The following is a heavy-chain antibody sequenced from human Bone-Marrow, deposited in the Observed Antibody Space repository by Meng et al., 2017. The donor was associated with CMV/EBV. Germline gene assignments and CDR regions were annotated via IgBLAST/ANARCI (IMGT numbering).Heavy chain of an antibody. D-gene: IGHD2-2*01. Sequence: GESLKISCAASGFTFSNYGMHWVRQAPGKGLEWVAFLRYDGSNKYYADSVKGRFTISRDNSKNTLYLQMNSLRAEDTALYYCAKGSTSWLSDAFDIWGQGTMVPVSS. CDR2: LRYDGSNK. CDR1: GFTFSNYG. CDR3: AKGSTSWLSDAFDI. V-gene: IGHV3-30*02. J-gene: IGHJ3*02.